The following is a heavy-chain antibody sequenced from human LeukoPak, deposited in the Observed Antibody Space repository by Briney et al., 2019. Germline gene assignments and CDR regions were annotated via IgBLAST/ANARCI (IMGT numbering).Heavy chain of an antibody. V-gene: IGHV3-7*01. Sequence: GGSLRLSCVASGFSFSTYWMSWVRQAPGKGLEWVANIKQDGSEKYYVDSVKGRFTISRDNAKNSLYLQMNSLRAEDTAVYYCARGPRYYCDSSGYSYFDYWGQGTLVTVSS. CDR2: IKQDGSEK. CDR1: GFSFSTYW. D-gene: IGHD3-22*01. CDR3: ARGPRYYCDSSGYSYFDY. J-gene: IGHJ4*02.